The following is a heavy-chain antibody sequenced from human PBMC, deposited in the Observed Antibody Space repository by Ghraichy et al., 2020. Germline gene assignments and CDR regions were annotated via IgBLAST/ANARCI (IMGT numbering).Heavy chain of an antibody. CDR1: GGSISSSSYY. Sequence: SETLSLTCTVSGGSISSSSYYWGWIRQPPGKGLEWIGSIYYSGSTYYNPSLKSRVTISVDTSKNQFSLKLSSVTAADTAVYYCARRGRPSSPMHPVGATHNWFDPWGQGTLVTVSS. CDR3: ARRGRPSSPMHPVGATHNWFDP. V-gene: IGHV4-39*01. D-gene: IGHD1-26*01. CDR2: IYYSGST. J-gene: IGHJ5*02.